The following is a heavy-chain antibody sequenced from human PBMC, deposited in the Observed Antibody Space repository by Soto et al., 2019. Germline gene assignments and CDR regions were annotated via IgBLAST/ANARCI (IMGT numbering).Heavy chain of an antibody. CDR2: ISYDGSNQ. CDR3: AGRELLAY. J-gene: IGHJ4*02. V-gene: IGHV3-30*03. D-gene: IGHD1-26*01. Sequence: QVQLVESGGGVVQPGRSLRLSCAASGFTFSAYGMHWVRQAPGKGLEWVAVISYDGSNQYYADSVKGRFTISRDNSKNTLYLQMNSLRSEDTAVYYCAGRELLAYWGQGTLVTVSS. CDR1: GFTFSAYG.